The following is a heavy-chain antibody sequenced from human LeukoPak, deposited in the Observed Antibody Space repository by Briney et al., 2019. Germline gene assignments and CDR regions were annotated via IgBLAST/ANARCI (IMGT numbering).Heavy chain of an antibody. J-gene: IGHJ6*04. CDR2: IIPIFGTA. D-gene: IGHD2-2*01. CDR3: ARDRSSTVGSMDV. CDR1: GGTFSSYA. V-gene: IGHV1-69*05. Sequence: SVKVSCKASGGTFSSYAISWVRQAPGQGLEWMGRIIPIFGTANYAQKFRGRVTITTDESTSTAYMELSSLRSEDTAVYYCARDRSSTVGSMDVWGKGTTVTVSS.